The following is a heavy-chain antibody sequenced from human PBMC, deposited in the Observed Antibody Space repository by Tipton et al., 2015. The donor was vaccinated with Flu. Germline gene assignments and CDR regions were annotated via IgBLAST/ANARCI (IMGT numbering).Heavy chain of an antibody. CDR3: ARAPTGYASFDY. J-gene: IGHJ4*02. Sequence: GSLRLSCVASGFTFSDYWMTWVRQTPEKGLEWVAILKADESEKYYVDSVRGRFTISRDNARNTLYLYMNNLRSEDTALYHCARAPTGYASFDYWGQGTLVTVSS. CDR2: LKADESEK. V-gene: IGHV3-7*01. D-gene: IGHD3-10*01. CDR1: GFTFSDYW.